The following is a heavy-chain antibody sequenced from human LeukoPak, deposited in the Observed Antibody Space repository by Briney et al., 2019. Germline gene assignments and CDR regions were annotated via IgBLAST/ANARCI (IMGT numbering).Heavy chain of an antibody. CDR3: ARDRDCGDGGCYPHFDY. V-gene: IGHV3-7*01. J-gene: IGHJ4*02. Sequence: GGSLRLSCAASGFTFSSNWMSWVRQAPGKGLEWVANIRQDGSDKYCMDSVKGRFTISRDNAKKSLSLQMNSLRAEDTAVYYCARDRDCGDGGCYPHFDYWGQGVLVTVSS. CDR1: GFTFSSNW. CDR2: IRQDGSDK. D-gene: IGHD2-15*01.